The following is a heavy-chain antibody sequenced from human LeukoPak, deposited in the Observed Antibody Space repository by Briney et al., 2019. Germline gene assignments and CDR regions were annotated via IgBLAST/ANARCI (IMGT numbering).Heavy chain of an antibody. V-gene: IGHV4-59*08. Sequence: SETLSLTCTVSGGSISSYYWSWIRQPPGKGLEWIGYIYCSGSTNYNPSLKSRVTISVDTSKNQFSLKLSSVTAADTAVYYCARHLFGNYFDYWGQGTLVTVSS. D-gene: IGHD2-21*01. CDR2: IYCSGST. CDR3: ARHLFGNYFDY. CDR1: GGSISSYY. J-gene: IGHJ4*02.